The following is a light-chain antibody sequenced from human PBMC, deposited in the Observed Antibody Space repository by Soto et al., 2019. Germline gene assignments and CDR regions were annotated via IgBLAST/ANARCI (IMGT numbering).Light chain of an antibody. CDR1: NSNIGSNY. Sequence: QSVLTQPPSASGTPGQRVTISCSGSNSNIGSNYVYWYQQLPGTAPKLLIYRNNQRPSGVPDRFSGSKSGTSASLAISGLRSGDEADYHCAAWDDSLSGSYVFGTGTKLTVL. V-gene: IGLV1-47*01. CDR2: RNN. J-gene: IGLJ1*01. CDR3: AAWDDSLSGSYV.